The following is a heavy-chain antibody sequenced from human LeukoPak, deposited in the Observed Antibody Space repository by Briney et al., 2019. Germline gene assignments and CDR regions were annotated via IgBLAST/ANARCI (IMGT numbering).Heavy chain of an antibody. V-gene: IGHV1-2*06. D-gene: IGHD1-26*01. CDR2: INPNSGGT. J-gene: IGHJ4*02. CDR3: ARARGNSGSYLVDY. CDR1: GYTFTGYY. Sequence: ASVKVSCKASGYTFTGYYMHWVRQAPGQGLEWMGRINPNSGGTNYAQKFQGRVTMTRDTSISTAYMELSRLRSDDTAVYYRARARGNSGSYLVDYWGQGTLVTVSP.